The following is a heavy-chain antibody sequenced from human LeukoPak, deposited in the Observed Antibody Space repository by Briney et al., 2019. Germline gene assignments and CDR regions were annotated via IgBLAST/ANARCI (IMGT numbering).Heavy chain of an antibody. CDR2: ISSSGSTI. CDR3: ARVGVEQYLVLSYSMDV. Sequence: GGSLRLSCAASGFTFSSYEMNWVRQAPGKGLEWVSYISSSGSTIYYADSVKGRFTISRDNAKNSLYLQMNSLRAEDTAVYYCARVGVEQYLVLSYSMDVWGKGTTVTVS. D-gene: IGHD6-13*01. CDR1: GFTFSSYE. J-gene: IGHJ6*03. V-gene: IGHV3-48*03.